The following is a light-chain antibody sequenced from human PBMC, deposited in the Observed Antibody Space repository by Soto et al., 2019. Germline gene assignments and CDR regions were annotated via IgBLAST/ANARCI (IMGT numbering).Light chain of an antibody. V-gene: IGLV2-14*01. CDR2: EVS. CDR3: SSYTSSSTLV. Sequence: QSALTQPASVSGSPGQSITISCTGTRIDVGGYNYVSWYQQHPGKAPKLMIYEVSNRPSGVSNRFSGSKSGNTASLTISGLQADDEADYYCSSYTSSSTLVFGTGTKLTVL. J-gene: IGLJ1*01. CDR1: RIDVGGYNY.